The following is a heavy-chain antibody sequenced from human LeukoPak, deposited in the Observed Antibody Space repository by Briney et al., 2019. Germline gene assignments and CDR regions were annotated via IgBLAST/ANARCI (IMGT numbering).Heavy chain of an antibody. Sequence: GGSLRLSCAASGFTFSSYAMHWVRQAPGKGLEWVAVISYDGSNKYYADSVKGRFTISRDNSKNTLYLQMNSLRAEDTAVYYCAKAVVRGVQSSFDYWGQGTLVTVSS. V-gene: IGHV3-30*04. D-gene: IGHD3-10*01. CDR1: GFTFSSYA. J-gene: IGHJ4*02. CDR2: ISYDGSNK. CDR3: AKAVVRGVQSSFDY.